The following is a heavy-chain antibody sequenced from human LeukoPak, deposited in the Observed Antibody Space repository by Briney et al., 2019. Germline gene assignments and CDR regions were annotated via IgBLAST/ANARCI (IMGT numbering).Heavy chain of an antibody. J-gene: IGHJ6*02. Sequence: GGSLRLSCAASGFTVGSNYMSWVRQAPGKGLEWVSVIYSGGSTYYADSVKGRFTISRDNSKNTLYLQMNSLRAEDTAVYYCARDVRGELLYPETYYYYGMDVWGQGTTVTVSS. D-gene: IGHD3-10*01. CDR1: GFTVGSNY. CDR3: ARDVRGELLYPETYYYYGMDV. CDR2: IYSGGST. V-gene: IGHV3-66*01.